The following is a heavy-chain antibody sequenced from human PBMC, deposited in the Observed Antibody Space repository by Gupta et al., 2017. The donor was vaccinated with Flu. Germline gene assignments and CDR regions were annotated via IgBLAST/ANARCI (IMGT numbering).Heavy chain of an antibody. CDR2: INAGNGNT. V-gene: IGHV1-3*01. CDR3: ARIRSSSSWSRMGY. Sequence: GYTFTSYAMHWVRQAPGQRLEWMGWINAGNGNTKYSQKFQGRVTITRDTSASTAYMELSSLRSEDTAVYYCARIRSSSSWSRMGYWGQGTLVTVSS. CDR1: GYTFTSYA. D-gene: IGHD6-13*01. J-gene: IGHJ4*02.